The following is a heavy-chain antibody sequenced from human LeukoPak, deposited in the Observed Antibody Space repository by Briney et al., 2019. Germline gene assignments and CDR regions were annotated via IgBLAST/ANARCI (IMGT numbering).Heavy chain of an antibody. V-gene: IGHV3-74*03. Sequence: GGSLRLSCAASGFTFSNYWMHWVRQAPGKGLVWVSRINSDGSSTTYADSVKGRFTISRDNAKNTLYLQMNSLRAEDTAMYYCARDYGRSRDYGMDVWGQGTTVTVSS. D-gene: IGHD3-10*01. CDR2: INSDGSST. CDR1: GFTFSNYW. CDR3: ARDYGRSRDYGMDV. J-gene: IGHJ6*02.